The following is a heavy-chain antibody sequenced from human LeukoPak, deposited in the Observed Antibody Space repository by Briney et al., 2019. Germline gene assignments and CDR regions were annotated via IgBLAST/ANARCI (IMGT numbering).Heavy chain of an antibody. CDR1: GGSFSGYY. V-gene: IGHV4-34*01. Sequence: ASETLSLTCAVYGGSFSGYYWSWIRQPPGKGLEWIGEINHSGRTNYNPSLKSRVTISVDTSKNQFSLKLTSVTAADTAVYYCARRGSGSYFSYMDVWGKGTTVTISS. CDR3: ARRGSGSYFSYMDV. D-gene: IGHD1-26*01. J-gene: IGHJ6*03. CDR2: INHSGRT.